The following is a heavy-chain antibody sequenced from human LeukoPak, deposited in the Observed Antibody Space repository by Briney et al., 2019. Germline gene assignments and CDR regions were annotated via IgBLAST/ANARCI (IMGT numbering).Heavy chain of an antibody. CDR2: IYAGDSDT. J-gene: IGHJ4*02. CDR1: GYSFISYW. CDR3: ARSSAWDVYYFDY. D-gene: IGHD6-19*01. V-gene: IGHV5-51*01. Sequence: GESLKISCKASGYSFISYWIAWVRQMPGQGLERMGIIYAGDSDTRYSPSFQGQVTISADKSINTAYLQWSSLKASDTAKYYCARSSAWDVYYFDYWGQGTLVTVSS.